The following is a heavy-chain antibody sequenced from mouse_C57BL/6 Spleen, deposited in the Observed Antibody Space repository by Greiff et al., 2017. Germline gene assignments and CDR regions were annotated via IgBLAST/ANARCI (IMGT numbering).Heavy chain of an antibody. V-gene: IGHV1-82*01. J-gene: IGHJ2*01. CDR1: GYAFSSSW. CDR2: NYPGDGDT. CDR3: ARSADDGRDY. D-gene: IGHD1-1*01. Sequence: QVQLQQSGPELVKPGASVKISCKASGYAFSSSWMKWVKQRPGKGLEWIGRNYPGDGDTNYNGKFKGKATLTAYKSSSTAYRQLSSLTSEDSAVYCCARSADDGRDYWGQGTTLTVSS.